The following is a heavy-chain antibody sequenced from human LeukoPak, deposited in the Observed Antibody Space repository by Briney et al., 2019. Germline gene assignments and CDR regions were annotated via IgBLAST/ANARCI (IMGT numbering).Heavy chain of an antibody. Sequence: KPRGCLRLSCAPAGFSSSSDSMSWVRHAPGSGLGWVSSISSSSSYIYYADSVKGRFTISRDNAKNSLYLQMNSLRAEDTAVYYCARGGSGYSYGYSRYWGQGTLVTVSS. V-gene: IGHV3-21*01. CDR3: ARGGSGYSYGYSRY. CDR1: GFSSSSDS. D-gene: IGHD5-18*01. J-gene: IGHJ4*02. CDR2: ISSSSSYI.